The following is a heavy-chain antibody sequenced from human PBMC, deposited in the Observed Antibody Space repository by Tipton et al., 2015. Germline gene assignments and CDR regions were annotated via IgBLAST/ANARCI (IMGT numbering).Heavy chain of an antibody. CDR2: ISGSGGST. J-gene: IGHJ2*01. CDR1: GFTFSSYA. D-gene: IGHD3-10*01. Sequence: SLRLSCAASGFTFSSYAMSWVRQAPGKGLECVSAISGSGGSTYYADSVKGRFTISRDNAKNSLYLQMNSLRAEDTAVYYCARRRGRFYFDFWGRGTLVPVSS. V-gene: IGHV3-23*01. CDR3: ARRRGRFYFDF.